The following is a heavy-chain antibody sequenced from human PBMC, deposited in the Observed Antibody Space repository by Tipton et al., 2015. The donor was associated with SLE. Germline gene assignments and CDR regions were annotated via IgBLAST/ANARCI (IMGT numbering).Heavy chain of an antibody. Sequence: QSGPEVKKPGASVKVSCRASGYTFTGHYMHWVRQAPGQGLEWMGWVSPNSGGTNYAQNFLGRVTMTRDTSINTAYMELSGLRSDDTAVYYCARDVGYYYGSGAYYALDAWGHGAMVTVSS. V-gene: IGHV1-2*02. J-gene: IGHJ3*01. CDR2: VSPNSGGT. CDR3: ARDVGYYYGSGAYYALDA. D-gene: IGHD3-10*01. CDR1: GYTFTGHY.